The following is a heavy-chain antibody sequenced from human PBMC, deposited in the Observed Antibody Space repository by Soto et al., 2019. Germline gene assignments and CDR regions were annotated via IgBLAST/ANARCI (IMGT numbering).Heavy chain of an antibody. CDR3: ARDLDRYYYDSSGYLNWFDP. Sequence: TLSLTCTVSGGSISSGGYYWSWIRQHPGKGLEWIGYIYYSGSTYYNPSLKSRVTISVDTSKNQFSLKLSSVTAADTAVYYCARDLDRYYYDSSGYLNWFDPWGQGTLVTSPQ. V-gene: IGHV4-31*03. J-gene: IGHJ5*02. D-gene: IGHD3-22*01. CDR1: GGSISSGGYY. CDR2: IYYSGST.